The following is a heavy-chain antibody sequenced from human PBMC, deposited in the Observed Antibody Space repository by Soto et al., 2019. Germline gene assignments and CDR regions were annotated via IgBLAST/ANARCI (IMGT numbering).Heavy chain of an antibody. Sequence: QVQVVQSGAEVKKPESSVKVSCKPSGGTFNTYTVNWVRLAPGHGLEWMGRFIPILDMANYAQKFQDRVTITADRSTFTAYMELNSQTSDDTAVYYCAITYCRDNSCPRDFDFWGPGTRVTVSS. CDR2: FIPILDMA. D-gene: IGHD2-21*01. CDR3: AITYCRDNSCPRDFDF. CDR1: GGTFNTYT. V-gene: IGHV1-69*02. J-gene: IGHJ4*02.